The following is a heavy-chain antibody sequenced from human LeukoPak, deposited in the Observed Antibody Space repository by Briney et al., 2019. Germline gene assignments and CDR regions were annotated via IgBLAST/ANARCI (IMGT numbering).Heavy chain of an antibody. Sequence: GGSLRLSCAASGFTFSRYTMNWVRQAPGKGLEWVLSISSSSAYMYYADSVKGRFTISRDNPKDSLYLQMNSPRAEDTAVYYCARRNWDYFDAFDIWGQGTVVTVSS. D-gene: IGHD1-7*01. J-gene: IGHJ3*02. CDR1: GFTFSRYT. CDR2: ISSSSAYM. CDR3: ARRNWDYFDAFDI. V-gene: IGHV3-21*01.